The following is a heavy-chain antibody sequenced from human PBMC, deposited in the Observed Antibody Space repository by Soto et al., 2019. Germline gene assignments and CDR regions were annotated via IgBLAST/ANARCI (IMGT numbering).Heavy chain of an antibody. CDR1: GFTFRSSW. CDR2: INSDATTK. Sequence: EVQLVESGGGLVQPGGSLRLSCVASGFTFRSSWMHWVRQAPGKGLVWVSRINSDATTKNYADYVQGRFTIDRDNAENTLYLQMDSLTAEDTAVYYCARGTTGWYGYDYWGQGTLVTVSS. V-gene: IGHV3-74*01. J-gene: IGHJ4*02. D-gene: IGHD6-19*01. CDR3: ARGTTGWYGYDY.